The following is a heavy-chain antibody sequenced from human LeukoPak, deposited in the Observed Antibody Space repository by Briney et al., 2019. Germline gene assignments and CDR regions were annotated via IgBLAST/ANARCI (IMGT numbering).Heavy chain of an antibody. CDR2: INHSGST. V-gene: IGHV4-34*01. CDR1: GGSFSGYY. J-gene: IGHJ6*03. Sequence: SETLSLTCAVYGGSFSGYYWSWIRQPPGKGLEWIGEINHSGSTNYNPSLKSRVTISVDTSKNQFSLKLSSVTAADTAVYYCARAEYSSSSVYILRQYYYYYMDVWGKGTTVTVSS. D-gene: IGHD6-6*01. CDR3: ARAEYSSSSVYILRQYYYYYMDV.